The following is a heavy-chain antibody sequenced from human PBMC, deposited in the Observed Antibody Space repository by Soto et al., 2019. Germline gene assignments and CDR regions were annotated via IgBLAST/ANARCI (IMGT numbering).Heavy chain of an antibody. CDR2: INSDGSST. V-gene: IGHV3-74*01. J-gene: IGHJ6*02. D-gene: IGHD4-17*01. CDR3: ARDHGGDYYYGRDV. Sequence: GGSLRLSCAASGFTFSSYWMHWVRQAPGKGLVWVSRINSDGSSTSYADSVKGRFTISRDNAKNTLYLQMNSLRAEDTSVYYCARDHGGDYYYGRDVWGQGTTVTVSS. CDR1: GFTFSSYW.